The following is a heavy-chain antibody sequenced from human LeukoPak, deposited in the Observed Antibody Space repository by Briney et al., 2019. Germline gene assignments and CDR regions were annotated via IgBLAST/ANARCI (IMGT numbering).Heavy chain of an antibody. J-gene: IGHJ4*02. CDR1: GYTFTSYG. D-gene: IGHD2-2*02. Sequence: GASVKVSCKASGYTFTSYGISWVRQAPGQGLEWMGWISAYNGNTNYAQKLQGRVTMTTGTSTSTAYMELRSLRSDDTAVYYCARVHCSSTSCYTDSGSGDFWGQGTLVTVSS. CDR2: ISAYNGNT. CDR3: ARVHCSSTSCYTDSGSGDF. V-gene: IGHV1-18*01.